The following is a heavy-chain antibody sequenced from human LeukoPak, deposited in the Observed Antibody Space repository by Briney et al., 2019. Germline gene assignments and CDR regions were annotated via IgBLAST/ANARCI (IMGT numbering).Heavy chain of an antibody. V-gene: IGHV4-59*08. J-gene: IGHJ4*02. D-gene: IGHD2/OR15-2a*01. CDR3: ASAPHVNYFDY. CDR1: GDSMTSYY. CDR2: ISYSGST. Sequence: SETLSLACTVSGDSMTSYYWSWIRQPPGQGLEWIGYISYSGSTNYNPSLKSRVTISIDTSKNQFSLKLSSVTAADTAVYHCASAPHVNYFDYWGQGALVTVST.